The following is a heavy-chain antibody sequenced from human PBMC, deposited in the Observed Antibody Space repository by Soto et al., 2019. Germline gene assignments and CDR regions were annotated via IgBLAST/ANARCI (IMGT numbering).Heavy chain of an antibody. Sequence: SENLSLTCTVSGGSISTSAYYWGWIRQPPGKGLEWIGTIYYSGTSYHNPSLKSRVTISVDTSKNQFSLTLTSVTAADTAVYYCASRVEGLYSGNDRYYFDYWGQGTLVIVSS. CDR2: IYYSGTS. J-gene: IGHJ4*02. V-gene: IGHV4-39*01. CDR3: ASRVEGLYSGNDRYYFDY. CDR1: GGSISTSAYY. D-gene: IGHD5-12*01.